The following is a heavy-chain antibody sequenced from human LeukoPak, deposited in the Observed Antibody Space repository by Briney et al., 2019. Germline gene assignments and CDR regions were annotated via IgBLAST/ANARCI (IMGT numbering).Heavy chain of an antibody. CDR3: ARLTQASPRSFDY. CDR1: GYNFPNYW. CDR2: IYPSDSDT. J-gene: IGHJ4*02. Sequence: GESLKISCQGSGYNFPNYWIAWVRQMPGEGLEWMGTIYPSDSDTRYGPSFQGQVTISADKSISTAFLQWSSLKASDTAVYYCARLTQASPRSFDYWGQGTLVTVSS. D-gene: IGHD6-6*01. V-gene: IGHV5-51*01.